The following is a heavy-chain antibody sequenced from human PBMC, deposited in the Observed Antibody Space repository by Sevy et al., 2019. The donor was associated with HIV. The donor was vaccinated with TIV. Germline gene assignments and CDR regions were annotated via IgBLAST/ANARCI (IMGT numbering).Heavy chain of an antibody. D-gene: IGHD3-22*01. V-gene: IGHV3-23*01. J-gene: IGHJ4*02. Sequence: GGSLRLSCAASGFTFRNYAMNWVRQAPGKGLEWVSGISGTGGSGDKTNYADSVKGRFTISRDDSKNSLYLQLNTLRPEDTAIYYCARKYDSSGYFDYWGQGTLVTVSS. CDR2: ISGTGGSGDKT. CDR3: ARKYDSSGYFDY. CDR1: GFTFRNYA.